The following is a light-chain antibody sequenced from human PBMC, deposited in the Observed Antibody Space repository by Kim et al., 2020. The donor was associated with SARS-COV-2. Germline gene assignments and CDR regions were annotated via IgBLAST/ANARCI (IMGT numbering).Light chain of an antibody. CDR3: QSRDSGGNVV. V-gene: IGLV3-19*01. CDR2: GRN. CDR1: SLRSYY. J-gene: IGLJ2*01. Sequence: SSERTQDPAVSVALGQTVRMTCQGDSLRSYYATWYQQKPRQAPVLVIYGRNNRPSGIPDRFSGSTSGNTASLTISGAQAEDEADFYCQSRDSGGNVVFGGGTKVTVL.